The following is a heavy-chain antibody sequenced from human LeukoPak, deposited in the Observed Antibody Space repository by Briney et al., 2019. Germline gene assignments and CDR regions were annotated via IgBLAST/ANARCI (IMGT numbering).Heavy chain of an antibody. J-gene: IGHJ4*02. CDR1: GFTFSNYV. CDR3: SRSFFQWITVACLDS. CDR2: IAHDGSNK. D-gene: IGHD5-12*01. Sequence: GGSLKLSCAASGFTFSNYVMQWVRQAPGKGLEWVALIAHDGSNKYYADSGKGRFTISRENSKSTVNLQMNSLRPKDTAVYSCSRSFFQWITVACLDSWGQGPLVTVSS. V-gene: IGHV3-30*03.